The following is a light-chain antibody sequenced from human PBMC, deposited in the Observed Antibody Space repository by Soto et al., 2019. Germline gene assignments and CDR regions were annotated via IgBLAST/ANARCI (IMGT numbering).Light chain of an antibody. V-gene: IGKV3-20*01. CDR2: TTS. Sequence: ETVLTQSPGTLSLSPGERATLSCRASQSFTSRYIAWYQQRPGQAPRLLMYTTSSRATGIPDRFSGSWSGTVVTITISRLDPEDFVEYYWQQYGNSWTFGQGTKVDIK. CDR3: QQYGNSWT. CDR1: QSFTSRY. J-gene: IGKJ1*01.